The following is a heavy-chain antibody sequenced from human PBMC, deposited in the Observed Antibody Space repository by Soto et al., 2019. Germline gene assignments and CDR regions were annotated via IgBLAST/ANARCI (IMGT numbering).Heavy chain of an antibody. J-gene: IGHJ4*02. CDR2: INHSGST. CDR1: GGSFSGYY. CDR3: ARGLSSTAARPGFDY. D-gene: IGHD6-6*01. Sequence: QVQLQQWGAGLLKPSETLSLTCAVYGGSFSGYYWSWIRQPPGKGLECLGEINHSGSTNYNPSVKSRVTISVDTSKNQFSLKVSSVTAADTAVYYCARGLSSTAARPGFDYWGQGTLVTVSS. V-gene: IGHV4-34*01.